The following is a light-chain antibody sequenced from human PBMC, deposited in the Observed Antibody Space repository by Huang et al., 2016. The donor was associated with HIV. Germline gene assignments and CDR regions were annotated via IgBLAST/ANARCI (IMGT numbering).Light chain of an antibody. Sequence: EIVLTQSPAPLYLSPGERATLSCGATQTVRNTFLAWSQQKPGLAPRLLIYDASVRAAGSPDRCSGSGAGTDFTLTINRLEPEDFAVYYCQQYGNSSYSFGQGTKLQIK. CDR2: DAS. CDR1: QTVRNTF. J-gene: IGKJ2*01. CDR3: QQYGNSSYS. V-gene: IGKV3D-20*01.